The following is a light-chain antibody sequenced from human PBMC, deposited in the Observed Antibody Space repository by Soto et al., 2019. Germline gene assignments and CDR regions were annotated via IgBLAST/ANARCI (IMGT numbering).Light chain of an antibody. J-gene: IGLJ2*01. V-gene: IGLV2-23*01. Sequence: QSALTQPASVSGSPGQSITISCSGTSNDVGSFNLVSWYQQHPGKVPKLMIYAATKRPSGVSNRFSGYKSGNTASMTISGLQAEDEADYYCCSYARSSTVVFGGGTKLTVL. CDR1: SNDVGSFNL. CDR2: AAT. CDR3: CSYARSSTVV.